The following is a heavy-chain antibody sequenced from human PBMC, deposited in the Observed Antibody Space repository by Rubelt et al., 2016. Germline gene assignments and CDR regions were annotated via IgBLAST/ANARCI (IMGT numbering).Heavy chain of an antibody. Sequence: QLQLLESGPGLVKPSETLSLTCTVSGASISSNYFWGWIRQPPGKGLEWIGSIYYSGNTYYNPSLKSRVTIYVDTSKNQFSLKLGVGTAAETAVYYWGTRLGSPDYWGQGTLVTVSS. CDR1: GASISSNYF. J-gene: IGHJ4*02. V-gene: IGHV4-39*01. D-gene: IGHD3-10*01. CDR3: GTRLGSPDY. CDR2: IYYSGNT.